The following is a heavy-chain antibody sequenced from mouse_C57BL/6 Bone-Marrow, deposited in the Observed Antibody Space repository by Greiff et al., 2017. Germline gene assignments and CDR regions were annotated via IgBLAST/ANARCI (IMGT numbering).Heavy chain of an antibody. Sequence: QVQLQQSGAELMKPGASVKLSCKATGYTFTGYWIEWVKQRPGHGLEWIGEILPGSGSTNYKEKFKGQVTFTADTASNTAYMQLSSLTTETSAIYYSAREVRRWYFDVWGTGTTVTVAS. CDR2: ILPGSGST. J-gene: IGHJ1*03. V-gene: IGHV1-9*01. D-gene: IGHD2-14*01. CDR3: AREVRRWYFDV. CDR1: GYTFTGYW.